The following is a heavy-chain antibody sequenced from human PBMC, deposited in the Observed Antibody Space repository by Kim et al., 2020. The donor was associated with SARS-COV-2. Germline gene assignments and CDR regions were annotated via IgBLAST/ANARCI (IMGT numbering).Heavy chain of an antibody. CDR1: GGSISSYY. J-gene: IGHJ6*02. CDR2: IYYSGST. V-gene: IGHV4-59*13. Sequence: SETLSLTCTVSGGSISSYYWSWIRQPPGKGLERIGYIYYSGSTNYNPSLKSRVTISVDTTKNQFSLKLSSVTAADTAVYYCARGGSSSWLAYYYYGMDVWGQGTTVTVSS. CDR3: ARGGSSSWLAYYYYGMDV. D-gene: IGHD6-13*01.